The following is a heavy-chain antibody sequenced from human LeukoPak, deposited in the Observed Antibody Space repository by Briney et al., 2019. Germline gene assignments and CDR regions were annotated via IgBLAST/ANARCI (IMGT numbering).Heavy chain of an antibody. Sequence: SETLSLTCAVYGGSFSGYYWSWIRQPPGKGLEWIGEINHSGSTNYNPSLKSRVTISVDTSKNQFSLKLSSVTAADTAVYYCARDRFDDSNGYYYHSYYYMNVWGKGTTVTVSS. D-gene: IGHD3-22*01. J-gene: IGHJ6*03. V-gene: IGHV4-34*01. CDR3: ARDRFDDSNGYYYHSYYYMNV. CDR1: GGSFSGYY. CDR2: INHSGST.